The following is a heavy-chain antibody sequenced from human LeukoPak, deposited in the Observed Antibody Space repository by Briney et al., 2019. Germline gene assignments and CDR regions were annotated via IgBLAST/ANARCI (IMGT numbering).Heavy chain of an antibody. V-gene: IGHV4-39*01. CDR2: IYYSGST. Sequence: SETLSLTCTVSGGSISSSSYYWGWIRQPPGKGLEWIGSIYYSGSTYYNPSLKSRVTISVDTSKNQFSLKLSSVTAADTAVYYCARHVGGYYDILTGYSQPAYWGQGTLVTVSS. D-gene: IGHD3-9*01. J-gene: IGHJ4*02. CDR3: ARHVGGYYDILTGYSQPAY. CDR1: GGSISSSSYY.